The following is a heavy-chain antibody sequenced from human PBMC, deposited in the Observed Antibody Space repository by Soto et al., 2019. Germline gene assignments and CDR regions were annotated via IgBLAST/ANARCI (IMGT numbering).Heavy chain of an antibody. CDR1: GGFISSFY. CDR2: IYYSGST. CDR3: ARVHVVDWQSAYYYYGMDV. Sequence: SETLSLTCTVSGGFISSFYWSWIRQPPGKGLEWIGYIYYSGSTNYNPSLKSRVTISVDTSKNQFSLKLSSVTAADTAVYYCARVHVVDWQSAYYYYGMDVWGQGTTVTVS. D-gene: IGHD3-9*01. J-gene: IGHJ6*02. V-gene: IGHV4-59*01.